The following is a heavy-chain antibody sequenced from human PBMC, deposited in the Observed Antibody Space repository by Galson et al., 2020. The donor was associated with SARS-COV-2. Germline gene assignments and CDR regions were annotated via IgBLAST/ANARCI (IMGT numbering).Heavy chain of an antibody. V-gene: IGHV4-34*01. CDR3: ARRRGARLLWFGYYGMDV. D-gene: IGHD3-10*01. J-gene: IGHJ6*02. CDR1: GGSFSGYY. CDR2: INHSGST. Sequence: SETLSLTCAVYGGSFSGYYWSWIRQPPGKGLEWIGEINHSGSTNYNPSLKSRVTISVDTSKNQFSLKLSSVTAADTAVYYCARRRGARLLWFGYYGMDVWGQGTTVTVSS.